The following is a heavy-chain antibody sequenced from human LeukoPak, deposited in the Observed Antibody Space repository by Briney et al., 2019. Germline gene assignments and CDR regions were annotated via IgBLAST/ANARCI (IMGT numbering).Heavy chain of an antibody. CDR3: AREGLGGSWRFDY. D-gene: IGHD3-10*01. Sequence: GSSVKVSCKASGGTFSSYAISWVRQAPGQGLEWMGGIIPIFGTANYAQKFQGRVTITTDESTSTAYMELSSLRSEDTAVYYCAREGLGGSWRFDYWGQGTLVTVSS. CDR2: IIPIFGTA. V-gene: IGHV1-69*05. J-gene: IGHJ4*02. CDR1: GGTFSSYA.